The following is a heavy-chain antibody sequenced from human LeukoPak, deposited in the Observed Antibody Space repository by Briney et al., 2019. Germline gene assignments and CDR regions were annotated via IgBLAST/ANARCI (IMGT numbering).Heavy chain of an antibody. V-gene: IGHV3-48*01. D-gene: IGHD2-2*01. J-gene: IGHJ4*02. CDR1: GFSFSAYS. CDR2: IRSSSTTI. Sequence: GGSLRLSCEASGFSFSAYSMSWVPQAPGKGLEWISYIRSSSTTIFYADSVKGRFTISRDNAENSMYLQMNSLRVEDTAVYFCARDSRSHCGTDACYGPYFDYWGQGTLVAVSS. CDR3: ARDSRSHCGTDACYGPYFDY.